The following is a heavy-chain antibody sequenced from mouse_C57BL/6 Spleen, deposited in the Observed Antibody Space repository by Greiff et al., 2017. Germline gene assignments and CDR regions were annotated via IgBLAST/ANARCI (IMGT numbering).Heavy chain of an antibody. CDR3: ARGKSYYGYDGGDYYAMDY. CDR2: IYPRSGNT. CDR1: GYTFTSYG. D-gene: IGHD2-2*01. V-gene: IGHV1-81*01. J-gene: IGHJ4*01. Sequence: QVQLKQSGAELARPGASVKLSCKASGYTFTSYGISWVKQRTGQGLEWIGEIYPRSGNTYYNEKFKGKATLTADKSSSTAYMELRSLTSEDSAVYFCARGKSYYGYDGGDYYAMDYWGQGTSVTVSS.